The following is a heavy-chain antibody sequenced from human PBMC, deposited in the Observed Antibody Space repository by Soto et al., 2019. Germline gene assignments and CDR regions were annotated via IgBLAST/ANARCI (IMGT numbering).Heavy chain of an antibody. Sequence: GGSLRLSCAASGFTFSSYDMHWVRQAPGKGLEWVPGIGTAGDTYYPGSVKGRFTISRENAKNSLYLQMNSLRAEDTAVFYCARGWGATYTPFDYWGQGTLVTVSS. CDR3: ARGWGATYTPFDY. V-gene: IGHV3-13*01. D-gene: IGHD1-26*01. CDR1: GFTFSSYD. J-gene: IGHJ4*02. CDR2: IGTAGDT.